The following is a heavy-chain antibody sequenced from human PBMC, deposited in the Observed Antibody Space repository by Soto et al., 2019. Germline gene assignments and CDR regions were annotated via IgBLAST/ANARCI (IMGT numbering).Heavy chain of an antibody. J-gene: IGHJ2*01. CDR2: MNPNSGNT. CDR1: GYTFKDYD. D-gene: IGHD3-3*01. CDR3: ARRMTWSLWCFDL. Sequence: QVQLPQSGAEVKKPGTSVRVSCRASGYTFKDYDINWVRRAPGQGLEWMGWMNPNSGNTAYERKFHDRITMTRSVSARTAFMELSSLTPEDTAVYYCARRMTWSLWCFDLWGSGTQVTVSS. V-gene: IGHV1-8*01.